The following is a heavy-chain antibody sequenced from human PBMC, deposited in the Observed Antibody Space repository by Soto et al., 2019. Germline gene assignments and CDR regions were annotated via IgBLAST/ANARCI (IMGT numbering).Heavy chain of an antibody. Sequence: SETLSLTCTVSGGSISSYYWSWIRQPPGKGLEWIGYIYYSGSTNYNPSLKSRVTISVDTSKNQFSLKLSSVTAADTAVYYCARVPLGTGTKPWFDPWGQGTLVTVSS. CDR1: GGSISSYY. D-gene: IGHD1-7*01. CDR3: ARVPLGTGTKPWFDP. V-gene: IGHV4-59*01. CDR2: IYYSGST. J-gene: IGHJ5*02.